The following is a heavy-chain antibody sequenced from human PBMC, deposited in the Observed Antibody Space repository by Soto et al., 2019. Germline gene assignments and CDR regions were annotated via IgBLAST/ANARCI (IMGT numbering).Heavy chain of an antibody. CDR3: AKPPRKGCSGGGCHPGYYYYHYMDV. V-gene: IGHV3-30*18. Sequence: GGSLRLSCAASGFTFSSYGMHWVRQAPGKGLEWVAIISYDGSDKYYADSVKGRFTISRDNSKNTLYLQMNSLRDEDTAVYYCAKPPRKGCSGGGCHPGYYYYHYMDVWGKGTTVTVSS. D-gene: IGHD2-15*01. J-gene: IGHJ6*03. CDR1: GFTFSSYG. CDR2: ISYDGSDK.